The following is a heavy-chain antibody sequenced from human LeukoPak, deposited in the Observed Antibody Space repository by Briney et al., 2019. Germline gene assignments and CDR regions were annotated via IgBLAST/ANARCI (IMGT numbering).Heavy chain of an antibody. CDR2: ISSDGSAT. Sequence: GGSLRLSCAASGFTFGTYWMHWVRQAPGKGLVWVARISSDGSATVYTDSVRGRFTISRDNPKNTLYLQMHSLTAEDTAVYYCERDPGPRDPAVFDYWGQGTLVTVSS. CDR3: ERDPGPRDPAVFDY. J-gene: IGHJ4*02. CDR1: GFTFGTYW. V-gene: IGHV3-74*01.